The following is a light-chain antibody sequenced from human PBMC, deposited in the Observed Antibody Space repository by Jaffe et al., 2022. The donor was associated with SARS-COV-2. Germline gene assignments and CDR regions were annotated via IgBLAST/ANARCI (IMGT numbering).Light chain of an antibody. CDR3: QSFDLNNWV. V-gene: IGLV6-57*02. CDR1: SGSIASNY. Sequence: NFMLTQTHSVSESPGKTVTISCSGRSGSIASNYVQWYQQRPGSAPTTVIYENNQRPSGVPDRFSGSIDRSSNSASLTISGLKTEDEADYYCQSFDLNNWVFGGGTKLTVL. J-gene: IGLJ3*02. CDR2: ENN.